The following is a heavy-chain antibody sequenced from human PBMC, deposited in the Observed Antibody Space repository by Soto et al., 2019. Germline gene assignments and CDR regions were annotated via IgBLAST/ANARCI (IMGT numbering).Heavy chain of an antibody. J-gene: IGHJ3*02. CDR2: ISAYNGNT. V-gene: IGHV1-18*01. D-gene: IGHD3-10*01. CDR3: ASKFGELLADAFDI. Sequence: GASVKVSCKASGYTFTSYGISWVRQAPGQGLEWMGWISAYNGNTNYAQKLQGRVTMTTDTSTSTAYMELRSLRSDDTAVYYCASKFGELLADAFDIWGQGTVVTVSS. CDR1: GYTFTSYG.